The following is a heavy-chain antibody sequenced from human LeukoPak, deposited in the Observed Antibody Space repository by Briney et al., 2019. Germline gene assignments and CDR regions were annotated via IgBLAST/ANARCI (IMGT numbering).Heavy chain of an antibody. J-gene: IGHJ6*03. CDR3: ARAGLEGYYYMDV. CDR1: GFTFTIFG. V-gene: IGHV3-48*01. Sequence: GGSLRLSCAASGFTFTIFGLNWVRQAPGKVPEWVSYIDARSGITYYADSVQGRFTISRDNAQESVFLQMNSLRAEDTAVYYCARAGLEGYYYMDVWGKGTTVTVSS. CDR2: IDARSGIT. D-gene: IGHD1-1*01.